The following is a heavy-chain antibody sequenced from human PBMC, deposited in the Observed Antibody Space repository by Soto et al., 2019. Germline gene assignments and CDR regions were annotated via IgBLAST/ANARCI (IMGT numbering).Heavy chain of an antibody. CDR3: ARKGGVLRFLEWLSNEPHDAFDI. V-gene: IGHV3-33*01. CDR2: IWYDGSNK. CDR1: GFTFSSYG. D-gene: IGHD3-3*01. J-gene: IGHJ3*02. Sequence: PGGSLRLSCAASGFTFSSYGMHWVRQAPGKGLEWVAVIWYDGSNKYYADSVKGRFTISRDNSKNTLYLQMNSLRAEDTAVYYCARKGGVLRFLEWLSNEPHDAFDIWGQGTMVTVSS.